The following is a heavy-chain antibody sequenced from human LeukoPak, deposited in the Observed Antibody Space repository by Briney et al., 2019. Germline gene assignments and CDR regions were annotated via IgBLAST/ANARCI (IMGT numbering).Heavy chain of an antibody. CDR3: ARGRRIAVAGTITRYYFDY. J-gene: IGHJ4*02. D-gene: IGHD6-19*01. V-gene: IGHV1-8*02. CDR1: GYTFTGYY. CDR2: INPNSGNT. Sequence: ASVKVSCKASGYTFTGYYMHWVRQAPGQGLEWMGWINPNSGNTGYAQKFQGRVTMTRNTSISTAYMELSSLRSEDTAVYYCARGRRIAVAGTITRYYFDYWGQGTLVTVSS.